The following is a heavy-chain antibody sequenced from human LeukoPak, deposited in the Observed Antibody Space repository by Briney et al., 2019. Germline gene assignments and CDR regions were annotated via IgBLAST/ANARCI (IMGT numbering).Heavy chain of an antibody. CDR1: GFPSSDYS. V-gene: IGHV3-21*01. CDR3: ARDLGGDQTYFDY. CDR2: ISGGSTFI. J-gene: IGHJ4*02. Sequence: PGGSLRLSCAASGFPSSDYSLNWVRQAPGKGLEWVSSISGGSTFIYYADSVKGRFTISRDNAKNSLYLQMNSLRVEDTAVYYCARDLGGDQTYFDYWGQGTLVTVFS. D-gene: IGHD1-26*01.